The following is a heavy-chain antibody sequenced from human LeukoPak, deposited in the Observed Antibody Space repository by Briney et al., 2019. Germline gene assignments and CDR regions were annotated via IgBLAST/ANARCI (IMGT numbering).Heavy chain of an antibody. CDR1: GYTFTGYY. CDR2: INPNSGGT. J-gene: IGHJ6*02. CDR3: ARDRPYYYDSSGYYYYGMDV. Sequence: ALVKVSCKASGYTFTGYYMHWVRQAPGQGLEWMGWINPNSGGTNYAQKFQGRVTMTRDTSISTAYMELSRLRSDDTAVYYCARDRPYYYDSSGYYYYGMDVWGQGTTVTVSS. D-gene: IGHD3-22*01. V-gene: IGHV1-2*02.